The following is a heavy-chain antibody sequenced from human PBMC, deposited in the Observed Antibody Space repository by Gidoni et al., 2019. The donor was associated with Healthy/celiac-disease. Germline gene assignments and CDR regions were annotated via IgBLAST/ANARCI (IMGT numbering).Heavy chain of an antibody. CDR3: ARLPPRRDSSGYAFDY. CDR2: IYPGDSDT. Sequence: EVQLVQSGAEVKKPGESLKISCKGSGYSFTSYWIGWVRKMPGKGLEWMGIIYPGDSDTRYSPSIKGQVTISADKSISTAYLQWSSLKAADTAMYYCARLPPRRDSSGYAFDYWGQGTLVTVSS. J-gene: IGHJ4*02. D-gene: IGHD3-22*01. CDR1: GYSFTSYW. V-gene: IGHV5-51*01.